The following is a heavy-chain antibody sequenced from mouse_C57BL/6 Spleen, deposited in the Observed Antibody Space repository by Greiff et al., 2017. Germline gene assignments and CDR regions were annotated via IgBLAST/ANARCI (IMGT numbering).Heavy chain of an antibody. CDR1: YFAFMASA. D-gene: IGHD4-1*01. CDR3: ATAGTEGAMDY. J-gene: IGHJ4*01. V-gene: IGHV1-49*01. CDR2: FTMYSDAT. Sequence: LKQSGAELVRPGSSVKLSCKDSYFAFMASAMDWVKQRHGYGLEWIGSFTMYSDATEYSENFKGKATLTANTSSSTAYMELSSLTSEDSAVYYCATAGTEGAMDYWGQGTSVTVSS.